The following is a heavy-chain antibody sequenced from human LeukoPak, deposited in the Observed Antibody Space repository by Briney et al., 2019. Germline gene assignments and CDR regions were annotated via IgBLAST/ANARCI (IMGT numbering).Heavy chain of an antibody. J-gene: IGHJ3*02. CDR1: GVSLSTSGVG. CDR3: AHSQVFSYGSFHDAYDI. V-gene: IGHV2-5*02. CDR2: IYWDDDS. Sequence: SGPTLVNPTQTLTLTCSLSGVSLSTSGVGVGWIRQPPGRALEWLALIYWDDDSRYSPSLKSRLTIAKDTSKNQVVLTLTNMDSVHTATYYCAHSQVFSYGSFHDAYDIWGLGMLVTVSS. D-gene: IGHD5-18*01.